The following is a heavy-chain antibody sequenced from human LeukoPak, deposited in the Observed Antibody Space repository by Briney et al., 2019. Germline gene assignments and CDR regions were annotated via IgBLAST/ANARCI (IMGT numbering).Heavy chain of an antibody. V-gene: IGHV5-51*01. CDR1: GYSFPTYW. CDR2: IYPGDSDT. J-gene: IGHJ6*02. Sequence: GASLKISCKGSGYSFPTYWIAWVRQMSGKGLEWMGSIYPGDSDTRYSPPFQGQVTISADKSISTAYLQWSSLKASDTAMYYCARMSQEGYYYYGMDVWGQGTTVTVSS. CDR3: ARMSQEGYYYYGMDV. D-gene: IGHD3-16*01.